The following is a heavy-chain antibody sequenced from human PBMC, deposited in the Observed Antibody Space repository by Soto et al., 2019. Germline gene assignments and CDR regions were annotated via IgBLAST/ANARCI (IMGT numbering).Heavy chain of an antibody. CDR2: ITYEGSNK. Sequence: QEQLVESGGGVVQPGRSLRLSCAASGFIFANYGMHWVRQAPGKGLEWVALITYEGSNKYYADAVKGRFTISRDNAKNMVSLQMDSLRAEDTAVYYCAKARGANSWGNYYGLDVWGQGTTVTVSS. D-gene: IGHD6-13*01. CDR3: AKARGANSWGNYYGLDV. V-gene: IGHV3-30*18. CDR1: GFIFANYG. J-gene: IGHJ6*02.